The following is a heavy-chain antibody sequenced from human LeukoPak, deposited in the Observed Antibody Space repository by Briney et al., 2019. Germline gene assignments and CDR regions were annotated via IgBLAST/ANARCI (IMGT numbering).Heavy chain of an antibody. CDR1: GASIDSFY. J-gene: IGHJ5*02. V-gene: IGHV4-4*07. D-gene: IGHD2-2*01. CDR2: VYSSGSA. Sequence: SETLSLTCSVSGASIDSFYWSWIRQSAGKGLEWIGRVYSSGSANYNPSLKSRVTMSVDMCKKQITMNLTSVTAGDTSLYYCARNMGYCSSTSCYNYFDPWGQGILVTVSS. CDR3: ARNMGYCSSTSCYNYFDP.